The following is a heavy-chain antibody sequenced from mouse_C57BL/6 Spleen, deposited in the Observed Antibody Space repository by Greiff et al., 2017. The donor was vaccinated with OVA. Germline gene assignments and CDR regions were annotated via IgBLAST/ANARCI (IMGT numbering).Heavy chain of an antibody. D-gene: IGHD1-1*02. V-gene: IGHV10-1*01. CDR1: GFSINTYA. Sequence: EVQLVESGGGLVQPKGSLKFSCAASGFSINTYAMNWVRQAPGKGLEWVARISSKSNNYATSYADSVKDRFTISRDDSESMLYLQMNNLKTENTAMYYCVRHGYGENYYAMDYWGQGTSVTVSS. CDR3: VRHGYGENYYAMDY. CDR2: ISSKSNNYAT. J-gene: IGHJ4*01.